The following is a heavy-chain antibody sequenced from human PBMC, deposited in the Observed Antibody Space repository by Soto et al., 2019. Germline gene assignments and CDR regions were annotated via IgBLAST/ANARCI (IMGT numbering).Heavy chain of an antibody. V-gene: IGHV3-33*01. Sequence: QVQVVESGGGVVQPGTSLRLSCAASGFTFNNYGMHWVRQAPGKGLEWVAVIWYDASHKYYADSVKGRFTISRDNSKNTLYLQMSSLRGEDTAVYYFARDKTFGGTIGSAFDSWGQGTLVTVSS. J-gene: IGHJ4*02. CDR2: IWYDASHK. D-gene: IGHD3-16*01. CDR3: ARDKTFGGTIGSAFDS. CDR1: GFTFNNYG.